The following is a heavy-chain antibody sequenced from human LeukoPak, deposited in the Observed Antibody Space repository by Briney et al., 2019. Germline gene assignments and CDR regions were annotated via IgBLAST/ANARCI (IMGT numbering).Heavy chain of an antibody. J-gene: IGHJ4*02. Sequence: PGGSLRLSCAASGFTFSSYWMSWVRQAPGKGLEWVANIKQDGSEKYYVDSVKGRFTISRDNSKNTLYLQMNSLRAEDTAVYYCAKDLRYCSSTSCYWGQGTLVTVSS. CDR2: IKQDGSEK. CDR3: AKDLRYCSSTSCY. V-gene: IGHV3-7*03. D-gene: IGHD2-2*01. CDR1: GFTFSSYW.